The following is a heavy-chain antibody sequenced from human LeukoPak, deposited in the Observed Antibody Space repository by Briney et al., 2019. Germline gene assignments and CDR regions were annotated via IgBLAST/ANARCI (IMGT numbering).Heavy chain of an antibody. V-gene: IGHV4-30-4*01. CDR3: ASSYDLKSEVLSYWYFDL. CDR2: ILYSGNT. Sequence: PSETLSLTRTVSGGSISSGDYYWGWIRQPPGKGLEWVGYILYSGNTYYNPSLKRRVTISVDTSKNQFSLKLSSVTAADTAVYYCASSYDLKSEVLSYWYFDLWGRGTLVTVSS. J-gene: IGHJ2*01. D-gene: IGHD3/OR15-3a*01. CDR1: GGSISSGDYY.